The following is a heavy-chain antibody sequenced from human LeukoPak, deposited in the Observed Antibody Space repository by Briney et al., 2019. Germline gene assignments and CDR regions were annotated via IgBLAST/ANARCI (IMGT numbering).Heavy chain of an antibody. CDR1: GFTFGSYA. D-gene: IGHD1-1*01. Sequence: GGSLRLSCAASGFTFGSYAMGWVRQAPGKGLEWVSSVSGSGGSTYYADSLKGRFTISRDNSNNTLYLQMNSLRADDTAVYYSAKSNGYRVYNWFDPWGQGTLVTVSS. CDR3: AKSNGYRVYNWFDP. V-gene: IGHV3-23*01. CDR2: VSGSGGST. J-gene: IGHJ5*02.